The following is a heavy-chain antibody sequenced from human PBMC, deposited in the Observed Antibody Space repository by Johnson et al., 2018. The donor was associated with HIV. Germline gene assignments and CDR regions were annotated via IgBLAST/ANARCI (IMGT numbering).Heavy chain of an antibody. CDR2: IRYDGSKK. J-gene: IGHJ3*02. CDR3: AKGRYSSSWYLAGAFDI. Sequence: MQLVESGGGLVQPGGSLRLSCAVSGFTFSSYGMHWVRQAPGKGLEWVAFIRYDGSKKYYADSVEGRFTISRDNFKNTLYLQMNSLRAEDTAIYYCAKGRYSSSWYLAGAFDIWGQGTMVTVSS. CDR1: GFTFSSYG. D-gene: IGHD6-13*01. V-gene: IGHV3-30*02.